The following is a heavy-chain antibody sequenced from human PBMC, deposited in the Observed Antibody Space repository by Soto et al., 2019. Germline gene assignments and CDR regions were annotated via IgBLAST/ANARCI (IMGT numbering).Heavy chain of an antibody. CDR3: ARDIVKVPSAWYEFAY. V-gene: IGHV1-46*03. CDR1: GGTFSSYA. Sequence: ASVKVSCKASGGTFSSYAISWVRQAPGQGLEWMGGINPSVGSATYAQKFQGRVTMTRDTSTSTFNMELSSLRSDDTAVYYCARDIVKVPSAWYEFAYWGQGTLVTVSS. J-gene: IGHJ4*02. D-gene: IGHD2-2*01. CDR2: INPSVGSA.